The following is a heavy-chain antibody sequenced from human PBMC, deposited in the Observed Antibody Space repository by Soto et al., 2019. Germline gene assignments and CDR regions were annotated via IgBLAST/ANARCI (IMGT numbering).Heavy chain of an antibody. CDR1: GFTFSSYA. J-gene: IGHJ4*02. V-gene: IGHV3-30-3*01. CDR3: ARDLNSGSYITY. CDR2: ISYDGSNK. D-gene: IGHD1-26*01. Sequence: GGSLRLSCAASGFTFSSYAMHWVRQAPGKGLEWVAVISYDGSNKYYADSVKGRFTISRDNSKNTLYLQMNSLRAEDTAVYYCARDLNSGSYITYWGQGTLVTVSS.